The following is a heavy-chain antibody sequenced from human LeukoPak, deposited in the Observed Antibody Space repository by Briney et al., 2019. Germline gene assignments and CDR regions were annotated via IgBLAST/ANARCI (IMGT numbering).Heavy chain of an antibody. V-gene: IGHV5-51*01. J-gene: IGHJ4*02. CDR2: IHPGNSET. D-gene: IGHD2-15*01. CDR1: GYSFSSYW. Sequence: GESLKISCKGSGYSFSSYWIAWVRQMPGKGLEWMGIIHPGNSETTYNPSFRGHVTMSADKSVTTAYLQWSSLEASDTAMYYCARRLSSIATSAANDYWGQGTLVTVSS. CDR3: ARRLSSIATSAANDY.